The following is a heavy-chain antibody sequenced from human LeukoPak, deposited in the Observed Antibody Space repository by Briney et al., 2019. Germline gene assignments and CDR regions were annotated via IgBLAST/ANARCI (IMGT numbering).Heavy chain of an antibody. CDR3: AKDALYGDYGRYFDY. Sequence: GGSLRLSCAASGFTVSSNYMSWVRQAPGKGLEWVSVIYSGGSTYYADSVKGRFTISRDNSKNTLYLQMNSLRAEDTAVYYCAKDALYGDYGRYFDYWGQGTLVTVSS. D-gene: IGHD4-17*01. CDR1: GFTVSSNY. CDR2: IYSGGST. J-gene: IGHJ4*02. V-gene: IGHV3-53*01.